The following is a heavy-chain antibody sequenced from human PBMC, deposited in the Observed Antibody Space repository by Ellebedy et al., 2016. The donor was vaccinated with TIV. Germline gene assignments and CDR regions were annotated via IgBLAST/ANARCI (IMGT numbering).Heavy chain of an antibody. CDR3: ASQVMITFGGVIVNWGIDY. CDR2: IIPIFGTA. V-gene: IGHV1-69*13. D-gene: IGHD3-16*02. Sequence: AASVKVSCKASGGTFSSYAIGWVRQAPGQGLEWMGGIIPIFGTANYAQKFQGRVTITADESTSTAYMELSSLRSEDTAVYYCASQVMITFGGVIVNWGIDYWGQGTLVTVSS. CDR1: GGTFSSYA. J-gene: IGHJ4*02.